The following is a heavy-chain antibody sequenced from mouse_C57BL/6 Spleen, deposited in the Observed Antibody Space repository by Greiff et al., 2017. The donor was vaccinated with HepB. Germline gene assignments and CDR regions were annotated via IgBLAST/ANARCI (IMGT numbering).Heavy chain of an antibody. CDR2: IDPENGDT. D-gene: IGHD1-1*01. V-gene: IGHV14-4*01. J-gene: IGHJ4*01. Sequence: VQLQQSGAELVRPGASVKLSCTASGFNIKDDYMHWVKQRPEQGLEWIGWIDPENGDTEYASKFQGKATITADTSSNTAYLQLSSLTSEDTAVYDGTSRGFTTGVARYAFGDWGQGTTVTVAT. CDR3: TSRGFTTGVARYAFGD. CDR1: GFNIKDDY.